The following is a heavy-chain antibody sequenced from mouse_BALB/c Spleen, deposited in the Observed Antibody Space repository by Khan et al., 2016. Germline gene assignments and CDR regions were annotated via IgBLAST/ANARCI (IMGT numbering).Heavy chain of an antibody. CDR2: IRNKATGYTT. Sequence: EVELVESGGGLVQPGGSLRLSCATSGFTFTDYYMSWVRQPPGKALEWLGFIRNKATGYTTEYSASVKGRFTISRDNYQSILYLQMNTLRAEDSATYYCARALYGNYYFDYWGQGTTLTVSS. D-gene: IGHD2-10*02. CDR3: ARALYGNYYFDY. CDR1: GFTFTDYY. J-gene: IGHJ2*01. V-gene: IGHV7-3*02.